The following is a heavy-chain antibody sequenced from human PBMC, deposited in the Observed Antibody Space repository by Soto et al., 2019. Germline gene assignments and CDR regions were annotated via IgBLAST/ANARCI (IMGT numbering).Heavy chain of an antibody. CDR3: ARGIAAARYYYYGMDV. J-gene: IGHJ6*02. Sequence: SETLSLTCTVSGGSIKSYYWSWLPQPLHKELDWIGYLYYSESTNYNPSLNSPCTMSVDTSKNQFSLKMSSVTAADTAVYYCARGIAAARYYYYGMDVWGQGTTVTVSS. CDR2: LYYSEST. D-gene: IGHD6-13*01. V-gene: IGHV4-59*08. CDR1: GGSIKSYY.